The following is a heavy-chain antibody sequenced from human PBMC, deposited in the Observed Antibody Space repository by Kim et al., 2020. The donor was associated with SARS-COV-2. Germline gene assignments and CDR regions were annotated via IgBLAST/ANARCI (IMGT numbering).Heavy chain of an antibody. V-gene: IGHV3-23*01. Sequence: ESVKGRFTISRDRSKNTLYLKVNSMRTEDTAVYICAKAEYSGNCSGPFDDWGQGTLVTVSS. CDR3: AKAEYSGNCSGPFDD. J-gene: IGHJ4*02. D-gene: IGHD2-15*01.